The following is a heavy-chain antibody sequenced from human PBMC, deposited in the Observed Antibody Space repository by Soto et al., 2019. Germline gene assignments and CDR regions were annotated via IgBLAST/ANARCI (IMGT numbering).Heavy chain of an antibody. J-gene: IGHJ5*02. CDR1: GFTFSNAW. V-gene: IGHV3-15*01. CDR2: IKSKTDGGTT. Sequence: EVQLVESGGGLVKPGGSLRLSCAASGFTFSNAWMSWVHQAPGKGLEWVGRIKSKTDGGTTDYAAPVKGRFTISRDDSKNTLYLQMNSLKTEDTAVYYCTTSHWVPAAPDRMYNWFDPWGQGTLVTVSS. CDR3: TTSHWVPAAPDRMYNWFDP. D-gene: IGHD2-2*01.